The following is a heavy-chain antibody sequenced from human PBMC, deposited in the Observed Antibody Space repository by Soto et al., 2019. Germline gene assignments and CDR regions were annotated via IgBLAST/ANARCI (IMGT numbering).Heavy chain of an antibody. Sequence: PSQTLSLTCVISGDSVSSNSAAWNWVRQSPSRGLEWLGRTYYRSKWNNDYAVSVKRRITINPDTSKNQFHLQLNSVTPADTAVYYCARERGDSRSSYFDYWGQGTLVTVSS. CDR2: TYYRSKWNN. V-gene: IGHV6-1*01. CDR3: ARERGDSRSSYFDY. J-gene: IGHJ4*02. CDR1: GDSVSSNSAA. D-gene: IGHD6-13*01.